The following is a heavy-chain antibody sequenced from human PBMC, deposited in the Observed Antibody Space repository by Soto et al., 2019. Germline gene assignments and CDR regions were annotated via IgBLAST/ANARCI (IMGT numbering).Heavy chain of an antibody. J-gene: IGHJ5*02. CDR1: GYPFTTYC. V-gene: IGHV1-18*04. D-gene: IGHD6-6*01. Sequence: ASGKGSCKASGYPFTTYCLSWVRQAPGQGFEWLGWISAYNGNTNYAQRFQGRVTMTTDTPTSTAYMELRSLRSDDTAVYYCARDREAARPGWFDPWGQGTLVTVSS. CDR2: ISAYNGNT. CDR3: ARDREAARPGWFDP.